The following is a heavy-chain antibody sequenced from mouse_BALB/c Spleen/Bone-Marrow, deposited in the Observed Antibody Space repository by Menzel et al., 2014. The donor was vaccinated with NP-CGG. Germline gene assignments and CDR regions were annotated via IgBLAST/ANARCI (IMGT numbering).Heavy chain of an antibody. J-gene: IGHJ3*01. CDR3: ARPLYDGYYVAY. CDR1: GFTFSDYY. D-gene: IGHD2-3*01. CDR2: ISNGGGST. Sequence: EVQRVESGGGLVQPGGSLKLSCATSGFTFSDYYMYWVRQTPEKRLEWVAYISNGGGSTCYPDTVKGRFTISRDNAKNTLYLQMSRLKSEDTAMYYCARPLYDGYYVAYWGQGTLVTVSA. V-gene: IGHV5-12*02.